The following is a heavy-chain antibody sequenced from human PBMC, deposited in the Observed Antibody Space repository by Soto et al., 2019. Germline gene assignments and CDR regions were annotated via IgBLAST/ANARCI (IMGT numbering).Heavy chain of an antibody. Sequence: HPGGSLRLSCAASGFAFSSYALSWVRQAPGKGLEWVSGISGSGGSTHYADSVKGRFTISRDKSKNTLYLEMSSLRAEDTAVYYCAKEGGTSRPSEADSWGQGTLVTVSS. CDR3: AKEGGTSRPSEADS. CDR2: ISGSGGST. J-gene: IGHJ4*02. V-gene: IGHV3-23*01. D-gene: IGHD1-26*01. CDR1: GFAFSSYA.